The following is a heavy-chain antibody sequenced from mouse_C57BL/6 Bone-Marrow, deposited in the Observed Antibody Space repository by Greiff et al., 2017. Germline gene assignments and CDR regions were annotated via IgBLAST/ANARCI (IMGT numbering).Heavy chain of an antibody. D-gene: IGHD2-5*01. J-gene: IGHJ1*03. CDR1: GFSLTSYG. V-gene: IGHV2-4*01. CDR2: IWSGGST. CDR3: AKNFYSNYWYFDV. Sequence: VQLVESGPGLVQPSQSLSITCTVSGFSLTSYGVHWVRQPPGKGLEWLGVIWSGGSTDYNAAFISRLSISKDNSKSQVFFKMNSLQADDTAIYYCAKNFYSNYWYFDVWGTGTTVTVSS.